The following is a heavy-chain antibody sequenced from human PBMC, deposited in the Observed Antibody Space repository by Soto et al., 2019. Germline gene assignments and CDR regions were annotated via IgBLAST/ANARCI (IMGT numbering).Heavy chain of an antibody. CDR1: GGSFSAHD. Sequence: QVQLQQWGAGLLKPSETLSLTCAVYGGSFSAHDWSWIRQPPGKGLEWIGEINDSGNTNYNPSLKSRVTISVDTSKKQFSLKLSSVTAADTALYYCARGWPGGAAAGAYDFDSWGQGTLVIVSS. CDR2: INDSGNT. J-gene: IGHJ4*02. CDR3: ARGWPGGAAAGAYDFDS. V-gene: IGHV4-34*01. D-gene: IGHD6-13*01.